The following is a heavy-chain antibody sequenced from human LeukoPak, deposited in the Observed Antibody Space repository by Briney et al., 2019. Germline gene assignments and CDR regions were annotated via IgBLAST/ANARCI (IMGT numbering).Heavy chain of an antibody. CDR2: INPSGGST. V-gene: IGHV1-46*01. J-gene: IGHJ4*02. CDR3: ARASSSWNAFDH. Sequence: ASVKVSCKASGYTFTSYYMHWVRQAPGQGLEWMGIINPSGGSTSYAQKFQGRVTMTRDTSTSIVNMELSSLRSEDTAMYYCARASSSWNAFDHWGQGTLVTVSS. CDR1: GYTFTSYY. D-gene: IGHD6-13*01.